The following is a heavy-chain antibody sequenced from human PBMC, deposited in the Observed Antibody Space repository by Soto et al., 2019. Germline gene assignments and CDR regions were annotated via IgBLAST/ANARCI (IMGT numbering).Heavy chain of an antibody. V-gene: IGHV3-23*01. CDR3: AKDQGEQQLGWGDYYYYGMDV. J-gene: IGHJ6*02. CDR2: ISGSGGST. D-gene: IGHD6-13*01. Sequence: GGSLRLSCAASGFTFSSYAMSWVRQAPGKGLEWVSAISGSGGSTYYADSVKGRFTISRDNPKNTLYLQMNSLRAEDTAVYYCAKDQGEQQLGWGDYYYYGMDVWGQGTTVTVSS. CDR1: GFTFSSYA.